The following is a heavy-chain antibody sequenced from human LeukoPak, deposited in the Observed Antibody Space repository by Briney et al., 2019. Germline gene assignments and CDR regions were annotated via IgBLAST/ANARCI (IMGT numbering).Heavy chain of an antibody. J-gene: IGHJ4*02. CDR2: INPNSGGT. CDR3: ARGTLIVVVPAAIYH. V-gene: IGHV1-2*02. CDR1: GYTSTSYY. Sequence: GASVKVSCKASGYTSTSYYMHWVRQAPGQGLEWMGWINPNSGGTNYAQKFQGRVTMTRDTSISTAYMELSRLRSDDTAVYYCARGTLIVVVPAAIYHWGQGTLVTVSS. D-gene: IGHD2-2*01.